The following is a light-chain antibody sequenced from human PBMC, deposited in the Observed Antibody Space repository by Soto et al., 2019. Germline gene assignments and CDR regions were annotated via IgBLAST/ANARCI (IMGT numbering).Light chain of an antibody. CDR2: DVS. CDR1: SSDVGGYNY. CDR3: SSYTSSSTQV. Sequence: QSVLTQPAFVSGSPGQSITISCTGPSSDVGGYNYVSWYQQHPGKAPKLMIYDVSNRPSGVSNRFSGSKSGNTASLTISGLQAEDEADYYCSSYTSSSTQVFGTGTKVTVL. V-gene: IGLV2-14*01. J-gene: IGLJ1*01.